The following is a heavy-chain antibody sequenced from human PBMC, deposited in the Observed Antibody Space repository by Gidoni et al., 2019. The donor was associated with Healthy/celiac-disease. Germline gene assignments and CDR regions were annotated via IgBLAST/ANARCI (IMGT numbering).Heavy chain of an antibody. CDR3: ARERDLSSYDSSGGFDY. J-gene: IGHJ4*02. V-gene: IGHV1-46*01. D-gene: IGHD3-22*01. Sequence: GRVTMTRDTSTSTVYMELSSLRSEDTAVYYCARERDLSSYDSSGGFDYWGQGTLVTVSS.